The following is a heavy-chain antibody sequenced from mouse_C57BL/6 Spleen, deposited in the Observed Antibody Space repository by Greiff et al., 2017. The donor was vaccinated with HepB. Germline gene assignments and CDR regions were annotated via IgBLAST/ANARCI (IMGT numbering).Heavy chain of an antibody. CDR3: AREGYSNFYAMDY. V-gene: IGHV5-4*01. Sequence: DVQLVESGGGLVKPGGSLKLSCAASGFTFSSYAMSWVRQTPEKRLEWVATISDGGSYTYYPDNVKGRFTISRDNAKNNLYLQMSHLKSEDTAMYYCAREGYSNFYAMDYWGQGTSVTVSS. J-gene: IGHJ4*01. CDR1: GFTFSSYA. CDR2: ISDGGSYT. D-gene: IGHD2-5*01.